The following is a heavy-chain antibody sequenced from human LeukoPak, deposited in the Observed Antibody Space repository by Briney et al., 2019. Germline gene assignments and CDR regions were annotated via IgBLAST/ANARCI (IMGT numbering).Heavy chain of an antibody. V-gene: IGHV1-69*02. D-gene: IGHD2-2*01. J-gene: IGHJ6*03. CDR1: GGTFSSYT. Sequence: SVKVSCKASGGTFSSYTISWVRQAPGQGLEWMGRIIPILGIANYAQKFQGRVTITADKSTSTAYMELSSLRSEDTAVYYCARKYCSSTSCLYLYYMDVWGKGTTVTVSS. CDR3: ARKYCSSTSCLYLYYMDV. CDR2: IIPILGIA.